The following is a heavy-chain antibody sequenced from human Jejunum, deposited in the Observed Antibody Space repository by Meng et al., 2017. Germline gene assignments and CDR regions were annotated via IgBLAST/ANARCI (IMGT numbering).Heavy chain of an antibody. CDR1: GFIFSNYW. CDR2: INLGGSQQ. D-gene: IGHD6-19*01. V-gene: IGHV3-7*01. CDR3: DSESRSSAWFY. J-gene: IGHJ4*02. Sequence: GESLKISCAASGFIFSNYWMNWVRQAPGKGLEWVAKINLGGSQQYYVDSVKGRFTISRDNAKNSLYLQMNSLRAEDTAVYYCDSESRSSAWFYWGQGTLVTVSS.